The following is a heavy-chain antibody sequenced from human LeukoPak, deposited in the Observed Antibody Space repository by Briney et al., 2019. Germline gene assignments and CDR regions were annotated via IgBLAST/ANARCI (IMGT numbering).Heavy chain of an antibody. D-gene: IGHD3-22*01. Sequence: PSETLSLTCTVSGGSISSGDYYWSWIRQPPGKGLEWIGYIYYSGSTYYNPSLKSRVTISADTSKNQFSLKLSSVTAADTAVYYCARALMEVSGYDSSGYYPDYWGQGTLVTVSS. CDR2: IYYSGST. CDR3: ARALMEVSGYDSSGYYPDY. CDR1: GGSISSGDYY. V-gene: IGHV4-30-4*01. J-gene: IGHJ4*02.